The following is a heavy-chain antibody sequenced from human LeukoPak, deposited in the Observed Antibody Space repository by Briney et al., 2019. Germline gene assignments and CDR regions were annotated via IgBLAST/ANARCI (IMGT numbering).Heavy chain of an antibody. CDR2: ISPTGDST. J-gene: IGHJ4*02. V-gene: IGHV1-18*01. Sequence: ASVKVSCKASGYTFTSYGISWVRQAPGQGLEWVGLISPTGDSTNYAQTFRGRVTMTRDTSTNTVYMDLSSLRSEDTAVYYCAREASGGYFDYWGQGTLVIVSS. CDR3: AREASGGYFDY. CDR1: GYTFTSYG. D-gene: IGHD4-23*01.